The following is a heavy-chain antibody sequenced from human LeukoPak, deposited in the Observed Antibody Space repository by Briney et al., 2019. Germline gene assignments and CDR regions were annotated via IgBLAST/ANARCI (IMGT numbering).Heavy chain of an antibody. CDR2: ISSSGSTI. J-gene: IGHJ6*03. CDR1: GFTFSSYE. Sequence: PGGSLRLSCAASGFTFSSYEMNWVRQAPGKGLEWVSYISSSGSTIYYADSVKGRFTISRDNAKNSLYLQMNSLRAEDTAVYYCAREGPTSPYYYYMDVWGKGTTVTVSS. D-gene: IGHD3-16*01. CDR3: AREGPTSPYYYYMDV. V-gene: IGHV3-48*03.